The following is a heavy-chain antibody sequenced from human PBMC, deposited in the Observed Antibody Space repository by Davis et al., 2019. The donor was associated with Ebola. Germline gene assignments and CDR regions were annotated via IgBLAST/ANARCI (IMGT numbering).Heavy chain of an antibody. CDR3: AREDKGYSSGWS. CDR2: IYTSGST. CDR1: GGPISTYY. Sequence: PSETLSLTCTVSGGPISTYYWSWIRQPAGKGLEWIGRIYTSGSTNYNTSLKSRVTMSLDTSKNQFSLKLSSVTAADTAVYYCAREDKGYSSGWSWGQGTLVTVSS. J-gene: IGHJ4*02. D-gene: IGHD6-19*01. V-gene: IGHV4-4*07.